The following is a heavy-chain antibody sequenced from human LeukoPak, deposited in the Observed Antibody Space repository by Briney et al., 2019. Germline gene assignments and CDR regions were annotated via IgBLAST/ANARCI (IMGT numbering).Heavy chain of an antibody. CDR1: GFTFSDAW. D-gene: IGHD2-15*01. CDR3: TTGRKDGW. V-gene: IGHV3-15*01. CDR2: IKSKSDGGTI. Sequence: GGSLRLSCVGSGFTFSDAWMSWVRQAPGKGLEWVGRIKSKSDGGTIDYAAPVKGRFTISRDDSRNTLYLQMNSLKTEDTAVYYCTTGRKDGWWGQGTLVTVSP. J-gene: IGHJ4*02.